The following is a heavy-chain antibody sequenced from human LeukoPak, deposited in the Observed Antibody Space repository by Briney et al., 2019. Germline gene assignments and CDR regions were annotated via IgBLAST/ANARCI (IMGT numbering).Heavy chain of an antibody. CDR2: ISYSGST. Sequence: SETLSLTCTVSGGSMSHYYWSWVRQTPGKGLEYIGYISYSGSTDHNPPLKSRVTISLDTSKNRFSLQLSSVTAADTAVYYCARRGRAAGRYGGYEYWYFDYWGQGTLVTVSS. V-gene: IGHV4-59*08. D-gene: IGHD5-12*01. CDR3: ARRGRAAGRYGGYEYWYFDY. CDR1: GGSMSHYY. J-gene: IGHJ4*02.